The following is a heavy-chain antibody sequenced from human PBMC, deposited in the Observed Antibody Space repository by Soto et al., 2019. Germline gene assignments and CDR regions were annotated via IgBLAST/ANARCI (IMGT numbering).Heavy chain of an antibody. CDR2: TYYRSKWYN. D-gene: IGHD3-22*01. CDR1: GDSVSSNSAA. Sequence: PSQTLSLTCAISGDSVSSNSAAWNWIRQSPSRGLEWLGRTYYRSKWYNDYAVSVKSRITINPDTSKNQFSLQLNSVTPEDTAVYYCARDVGHTYYYDSSGYYPNPQRYYYGMDVWGQGTTVTVSS. V-gene: IGHV6-1*01. CDR3: ARDVGHTYYYDSSGYYPNPQRYYYGMDV. J-gene: IGHJ6*02.